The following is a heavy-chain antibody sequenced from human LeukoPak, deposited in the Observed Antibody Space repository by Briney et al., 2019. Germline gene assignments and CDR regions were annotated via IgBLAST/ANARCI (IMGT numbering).Heavy chain of an antibody. D-gene: IGHD4-17*01. Sequence: GASVKVSCKASGYTFTGYYMHWVRQAPGQGLEWMGRINPNSGGTNYAQKFQGRVTMTRDTSISTAYMEPSRLRSDDTAVYYCARRSRTVHAFDIWGQGTMVTVSS. CDR1: GYTFTGYY. J-gene: IGHJ3*02. V-gene: IGHV1-2*06. CDR3: ARRSRTVHAFDI. CDR2: INPNSGGT.